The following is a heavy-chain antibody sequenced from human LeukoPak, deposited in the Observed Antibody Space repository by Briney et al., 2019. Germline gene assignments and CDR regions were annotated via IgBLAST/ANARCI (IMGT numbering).Heavy chain of an antibody. CDR3: ARGGSWAPLDV. D-gene: IGHD3-16*01. V-gene: IGHV3-72*01. J-gene: IGHJ6*02. CDR2: IRNKANSYST. Sequence: PGGSLRLSCAASGFTFSDHYMDWVRQAPGKGLEWVGRIRNKANSYSTEYAASVKGRFTISRDDSKNSVYLQMNSLKTEDTAVYCRARGGSWAPLDVWGQGTTVTVSS. CDR1: GFTFSDHY.